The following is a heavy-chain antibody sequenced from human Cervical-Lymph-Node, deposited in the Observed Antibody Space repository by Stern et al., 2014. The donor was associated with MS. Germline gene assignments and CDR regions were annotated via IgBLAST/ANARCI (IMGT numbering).Heavy chain of an antibody. CDR1: GYSFTNSW. CDR3: ARQGCATTSCHTIDS. V-gene: IGHV5-51*01. D-gene: IGHD2-2*02. CDR2: ISPVDSET. J-gene: IGHJ4*02. Sequence: VQLMQSGAEVKKPGQSLKISCKGSGYSFTNSWIGWVRQMPGKGLELMGIISPVDSETSYSPSFQGQVTISVDKSINTAYVQWTSLEASDTAMYYCARQGCATTSCHTIDSWGQGTLITVSS.